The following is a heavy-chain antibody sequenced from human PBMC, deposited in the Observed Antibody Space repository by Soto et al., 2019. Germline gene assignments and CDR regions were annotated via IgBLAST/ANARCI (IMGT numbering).Heavy chain of an antibody. CDR3: AKDRYGDYVGGHFDY. CDR2: ISDDGSNK. Sequence: QVQLVESGGGVVQPGRSLRLSCAASGITFSNHAMHWVRQAPGKGLEWVAVISDDGSNKNYADSVKGRFTISRDNSKNTLYLHMTSLRVEDTAGYYCAKDRYGDYVGGHFDYWGQGTLVTASS. CDR1: GITFSNHA. D-gene: IGHD4-17*01. V-gene: IGHV3-30*18. J-gene: IGHJ4*02.